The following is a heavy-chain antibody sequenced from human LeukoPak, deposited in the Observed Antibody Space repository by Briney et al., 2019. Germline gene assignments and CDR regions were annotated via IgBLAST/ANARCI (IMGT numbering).Heavy chain of an antibody. D-gene: IGHD6-25*01. CDR3: ARQSPAAAGQGLDY. CDR1: GGSITGYY. Sequence: SETLSHTCSVSGGSITGYYWSWLRQPPGTGLEWIGYTYCSGVTNYNPSLKSRVTISVDTSRNQFSLILTSVTATDTAVYYCARQSPAAAGQGLDYWGPGALVTVSS. CDR2: TYCSGVT. J-gene: IGHJ4*02. V-gene: IGHV4-59*08.